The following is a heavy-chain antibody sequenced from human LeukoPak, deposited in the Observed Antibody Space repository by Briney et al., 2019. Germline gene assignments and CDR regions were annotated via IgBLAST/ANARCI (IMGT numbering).Heavy chain of an antibody. J-gene: IGHJ4*02. Sequence: SETLSLTCTVSGGSISSYYWSWIRQPAGKGLEWIGSIYYSGSTYYNPSLKSRVTISVDTSKNQFSLKLSSVTAADTAVYYCARDRVTMVRGVTYFDYWGQGTLVTVSS. CDR1: GGSISSYY. V-gene: IGHV4-4*07. CDR3: ARDRVTMVRGVTYFDY. CDR2: IYYSGST. D-gene: IGHD3-10*01.